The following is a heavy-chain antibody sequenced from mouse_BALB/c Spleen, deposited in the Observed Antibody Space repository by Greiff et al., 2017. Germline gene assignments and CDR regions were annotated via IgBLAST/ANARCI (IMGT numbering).Heavy chain of an antibody. CDR3: AREDYGFAY. CDR1: GFTFSSYG. D-gene: IGHD2-4*01. Sequence: EVKLMESGGGLVQPGGSLKLSCAASGFTFSSYGMSWVRQTPDKRLELVATINSNGGSTYYPDSVKGRFTISRDNAKNTLYLQMSSLKSEDTAMYYCAREDYGFAYWGQGTLVTVSA. CDR2: INSNGGST. V-gene: IGHV5-6-3*01. J-gene: IGHJ3*01.